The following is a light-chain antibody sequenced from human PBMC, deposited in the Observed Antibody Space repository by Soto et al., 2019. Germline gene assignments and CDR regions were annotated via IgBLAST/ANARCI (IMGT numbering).Light chain of an antibody. Sequence: DIQMTQSPSSLSASVGDRVTITCRASQGIRNDLGWYQQKPGKAPKRLIYAASSFQSGVPQRFSGSGSGTEFTLTISSLQTDDFSTYYCQQYHGYWTFGQGTKVDIK. CDR2: AAS. CDR3: QQYHGYWT. J-gene: IGKJ1*01. V-gene: IGKV1-17*01. CDR1: QGIRND.